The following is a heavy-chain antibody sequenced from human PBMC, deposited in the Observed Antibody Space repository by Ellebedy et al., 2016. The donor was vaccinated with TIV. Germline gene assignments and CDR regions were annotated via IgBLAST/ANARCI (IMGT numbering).Heavy chain of an antibody. V-gene: IGHV1-2*04. CDR3: ARVRRGLWFGHYYYGMDV. CDR1: GYTFTGYY. CDR2: INPISGGT. D-gene: IGHD3-10*01. Sequence: AASVKVSCKASGYTFTGYYMHWARQAPGQGLEWMGWINPISGGTNYAQKFQGWVTMTRDTSISTAYMELSRLRSDDTAVYYCARVRRGLWFGHYYYGMDVWGQGTTVTVSS. J-gene: IGHJ6*02.